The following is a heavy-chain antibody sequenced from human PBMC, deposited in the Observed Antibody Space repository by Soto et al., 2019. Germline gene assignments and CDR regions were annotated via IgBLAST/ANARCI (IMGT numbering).Heavy chain of an antibody. V-gene: IGHV1-58*01. Sequence: SVKVSCKASGFTFTSSAVQWVRQARGQRLEWIGWILVGRGNTNYAQKFQERVTITRDMSTSTAYMELSSPRSEDTAVYYCAAGATYYYENSGYHPPCYWGQGTLVTVSS. CDR2: ILVGRGNT. CDR1: GFTFTSSA. CDR3: AAGATYYYENSGYHPPCY. J-gene: IGHJ4*02. D-gene: IGHD3-22*01.